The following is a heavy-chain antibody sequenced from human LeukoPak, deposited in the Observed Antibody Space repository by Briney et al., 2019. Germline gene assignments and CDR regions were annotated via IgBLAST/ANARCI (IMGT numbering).Heavy chain of an antibody. V-gene: IGHV4-34*01. CDR1: GGSFSGYY. CDR2: INHSRST. CDR3: GRGGGLGELWFDP. D-gene: IGHD3-16*01. J-gene: IGHJ5*02. Sequence: PSETLSLTCAVYGGSFSGYYWSWIRQPPGKGLEWIGEINHSRSTNYNPSLKSRVTISVDTSKNQFSLRLGSVTAADTAVYYCGRGGGLGELWFDPWGQGTLVTVSS.